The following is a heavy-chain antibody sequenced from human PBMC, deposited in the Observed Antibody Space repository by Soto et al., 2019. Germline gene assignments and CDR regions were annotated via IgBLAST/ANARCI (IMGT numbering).Heavy chain of an antibody. Sequence: SETLSLTCAVSGGSISSYYWSWIRQPPGKGLEWIGYIYYSGSTNYNPSLKSRVTISVDTSKNQFSLKLSSVTAADTAVYYCASLNRGVVVTLYNFDYWGQGTLVTVSS. CDR2: IYYSGST. J-gene: IGHJ4*02. CDR1: GGSISSYY. V-gene: IGHV4-59*12. CDR3: ASLNRGVVVTLYNFDY. D-gene: IGHD3-22*01.